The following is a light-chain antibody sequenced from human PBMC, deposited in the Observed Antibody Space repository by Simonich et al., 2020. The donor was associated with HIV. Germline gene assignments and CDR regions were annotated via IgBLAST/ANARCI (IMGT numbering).Light chain of an antibody. CDR1: QSVSSH. J-gene: IGKJ2*01. CDR3: QQYGSSPQYT. V-gene: IGKV3-20*01. Sequence: EIVLTQSPATLSLSPGERATPSCRASQSVSSHLAWYQPKPGQAPRLLIYDASNRATGIPDRFSGSWSGTDFTLTISGLEAEDFAVYYCQQYGSSPQYTFGQGTKLEIK. CDR2: DAS.